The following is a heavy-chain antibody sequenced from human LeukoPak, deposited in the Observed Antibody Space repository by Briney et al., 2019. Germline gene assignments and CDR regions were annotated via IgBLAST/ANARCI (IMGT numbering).Heavy chain of an antibody. CDR3: ARWQQLVLGFDY. CDR1: GYTFTSYH. Sequence: ASVKVSCKASGYTFTSYHMHWVRQAPGQGLEWMGIINPSGGSTSYAQKFQGRVTMTRDTSTSTVYMELSSLRSEDTAVYYCARWQQLVLGFDYWGQGTLVTVSS. CDR2: INPSGGST. V-gene: IGHV1-46*01. D-gene: IGHD6-13*01. J-gene: IGHJ4*02.